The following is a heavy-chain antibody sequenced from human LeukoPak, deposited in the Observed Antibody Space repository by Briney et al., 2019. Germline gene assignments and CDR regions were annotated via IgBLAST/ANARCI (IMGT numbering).Heavy chain of an antibody. V-gene: IGHV4-59*01. J-gene: IGHJ4*02. CDR3: ARRLPPYFDS. CDR1: GGSISSYY. D-gene: IGHD4-11*01. Sequence: SETLSLTCTVSGGSISSYYWSWIRQPPGKGLEWIGYVHYSGSTNYSPSLKSRVTISVDTAKNQVSLRLSSVTAADTAVYYCARRLPPYFDSWGQGTLVTVSS. CDR2: VHYSGST.